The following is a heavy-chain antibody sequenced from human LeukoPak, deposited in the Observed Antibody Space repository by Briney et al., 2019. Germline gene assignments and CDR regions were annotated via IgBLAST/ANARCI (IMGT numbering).Heavy chain of an antibody. CDR1: GYTFTGYY. J-gene: IGHJ4*02. V-gene: IGHV1-2*02. Sequence: ASVKVSCKASGYTFTGYYMHWVRQAPGQGLEWMGWINPNSGGTNYAQEFQGRVTMTRDTSISTAYMELSRLRSDDTAVYYCARAHLKYSGYDSVAYWGQGTLVTVPS. CDR3: ARAHLKYSGYDSVAY. D-gene: IGHD5-12*01. CDR2: INPNSGGT.